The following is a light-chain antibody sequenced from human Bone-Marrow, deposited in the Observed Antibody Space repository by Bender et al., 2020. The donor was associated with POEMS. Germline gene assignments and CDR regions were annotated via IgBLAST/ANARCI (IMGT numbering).Light chain of an antibody. J-gene: IGLJ3*02. Sequence: SYELTQPPSVSVSPGQTASISCSGDRLGHKYACWYQQRPGQSPVLVIYYDTDRPSGVPDRVSGSKSGNTATLTISRVEAGDEGDYYCQVWDPTTDQGLFGGGTKLTVL. CDR1: RLGHKY. V-gene: IGLV3-1*01. CDR3: QVWDPTTDQGL. CDR2: YDT.